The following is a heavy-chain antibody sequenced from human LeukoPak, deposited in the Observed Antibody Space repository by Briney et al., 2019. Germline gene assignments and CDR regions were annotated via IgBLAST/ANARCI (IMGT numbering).Heavy chain of an antibody. J-gene: IGHJ3*02. CDR2: ISNSGGST. CDR1: GFTFSSYA. V-gene: IGHV3-23*01. D-gene: IGHD2/OR15-2a*01. CDR3: AKAMEGRTLAAFDI. Sequence: GGSLRLSCAASGFTFSSYAMNWVRQAPGRGLEWVSAISNSGGSTYYAESVKGRFTISRDNSKSTLYLQMYSLRAEETAVYYCAKAMEGRTLAAFDIWGQGTMVTVSS.